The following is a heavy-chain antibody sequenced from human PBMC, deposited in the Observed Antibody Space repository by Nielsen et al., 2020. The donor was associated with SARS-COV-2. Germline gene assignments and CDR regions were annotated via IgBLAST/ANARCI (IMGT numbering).Heavy chain of an antibody. CDR1: GGSFSGYY. D-gene: IGHD3-10*01. CDR3: ARGVYCGSGTHFDY. Sequence: SETLSLTCAVYGGSFSGYYWSWIRQPPGKGLEWIGEINHSGSTNYDPSLKSRVTISVDTSKNQFSLKLSSVTAADTAVYYCARGVYCGSGTHFDYWGQGTLVTVSS. V-gene: IGHV4-34*01. J-gene: IGHJ4*02. CDR2: INHSGST.